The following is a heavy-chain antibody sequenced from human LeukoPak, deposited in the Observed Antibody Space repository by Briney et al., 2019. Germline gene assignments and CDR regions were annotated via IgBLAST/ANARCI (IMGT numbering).Heavy chain of an antibody. V-gene: IGHV4-61*02. CDR1: GGSISSGSYY. J-gene: IGHJ3*02. D-gene: IGHD6-13*01. CDR3: AASGYSSSWYSRDDAFDI. CDR2: IYTSGST. Sequence: SETLSLTCTVSGGSISSGSYYWSWIRQPAGKGLEWIGRIYTSGSTNYNPSLKSRVTISVDTSKNQFSLKLSSVTAADTAVYYCAASGYSSSWYSRDDAFDIWGQGTMLTVSS.